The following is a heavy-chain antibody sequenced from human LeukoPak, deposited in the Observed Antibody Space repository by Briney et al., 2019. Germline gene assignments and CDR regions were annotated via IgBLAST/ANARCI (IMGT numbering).Heavy chain of an antibody. V-gene: IGHV3-23*01. CDR1: GFTFSSYG. Sequence: GGTLRLSCAASGFTFSSYGMSWVRQAPGKGLEWVSAISGSGGSTYYADSVKGRFTISRDNSKNTLYLQMNSLRAEDTAVYFCAKTGSRDQGGLDYWGQGTLVTVSS. J-gene: IGHJ4*02. CDR3: AKTGSRDQGGLDY. CDR2: ISGSGGST. D-gene: IGHD3-10*01.